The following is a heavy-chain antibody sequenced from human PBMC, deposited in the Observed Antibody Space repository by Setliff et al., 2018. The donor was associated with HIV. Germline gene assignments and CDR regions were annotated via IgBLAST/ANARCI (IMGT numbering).Heavy chain of an antibody. J-gene: IGHJ3*02. Sequence: LKISCKGSGYRFTSYWIGWVRQMPGKGLEWMGIIYPGDSDTRYSPSFQGQVTISADKSISIAYLQWSSLKASDTAMYYCARQSYCSSTSCYHDAFDIWGQGTMVTVSS. V-gene: IGHV5-51*01. CDR3: ARQSYCSSTSCYHDAFDI. CDR1: GYRFTSYW. CDR2: IYPGDSDT. D-gene: IGHD2-2*01.